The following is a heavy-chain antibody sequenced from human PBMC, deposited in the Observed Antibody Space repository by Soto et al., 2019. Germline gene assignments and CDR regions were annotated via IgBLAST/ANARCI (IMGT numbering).Heavy chain of an antibody. J-gene: IGHJ4*02. Sequence: GGPLRLSCTSYGIPFSSYAMSLVRQAPGKGLEWVSAISGSGGSTYYADSVKGRFTISRDNSKNTLYLQMNSLRAEDTAVYYCAKPYGGYGYWGQGNRVTVSA. CDR2: ISGSGGST. CDR3: AKPYGGYGY. CDR1: GIPFSSYA. D-gene: IGHD5-12*01. V-gene: IGHV3-23*01.